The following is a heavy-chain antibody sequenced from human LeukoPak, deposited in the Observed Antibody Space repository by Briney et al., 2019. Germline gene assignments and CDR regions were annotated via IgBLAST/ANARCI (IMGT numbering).Heavy chain of an antibody. Sequence: QPGGSLRLSCAASGFTFSSYWMHWVRQAPGKGLEWVSGISWNSGSIGYADSVKGRFTISRDNAKNSLYLQMNSLRAEDTALYYCAKVGQQLDPEGAFDIWGQGTMVTVSS. CDR1: GFTFSSYW. CDR3: AKVGQQLDPEGAFDI. J-gene: IGHJ3*02. V-gene: IGHV3-9*01. CDR2: ISWNSGSI. D-gene: IGHD6-13*01.